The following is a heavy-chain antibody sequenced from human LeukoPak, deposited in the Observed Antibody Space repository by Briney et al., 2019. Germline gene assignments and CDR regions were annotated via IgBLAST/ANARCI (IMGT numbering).Heavy chain of an antibody. Sequence: ASVKVSRKASGYTFSSFAMHWVRQAPGQRLEWMGWINPVSGNTKYSQNFQGRVTITRDTSASSAYMELSGLKSEDTAVYYCARGANYYDSGTYYTPYNWFDPWGQGTLVTVSS. J-gene: IGHJ5*02. CDR1: GYTFSSFA. V-gene: IGHV1-3*01. D-gene: IGHD3-10*01. CDR2: INPVSGNT. CDR3: ARGANYYDSGTYYTPYNWFDP.